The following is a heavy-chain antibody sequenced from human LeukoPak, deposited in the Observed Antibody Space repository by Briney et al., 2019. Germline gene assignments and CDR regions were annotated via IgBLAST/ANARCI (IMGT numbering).Heavy chain of an antibody. CDR3: ARVRHYYDSSGYEVFWFDP. D-gene: IGHD3-22*01. Sequence: GGSLRLSCLASGFTFSNSWMTWVRQAPGRGLEWVANIKEDGSDKQYVDSVKGRFTISRDNAKNSLYLQMTSLRAEDTAVYYCARVRHYYDSSGYEVFWFDPWGQGTLVTVSS. V-gene: IGHV3-7*01. J-gene: IGHJ5*02. CDR1: GFTFSNSW. CDR2: IKEDGSDK.